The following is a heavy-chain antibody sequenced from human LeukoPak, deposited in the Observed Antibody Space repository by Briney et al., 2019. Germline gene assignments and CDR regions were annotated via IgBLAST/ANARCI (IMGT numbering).Heavy chain of an antibody. V-gene: IGHV3-48*03. CDR2: ISSSGSTI. CDR3: ARGERWLTIPGIDY. D-gene: IGHD5-24*01. CDR1: GFTFSSYE. Sequence: GGALRLSCAASGFTFSSYEMNWVRQAPGRGLGWVSYISSSGSTIYYADSVKGRFTISRDTAKNSLCLQMNSLRAEDTAVYYCARGERWLTIPGIDYCGQGTPVTVSP. J-gene: IGHJ4*02.